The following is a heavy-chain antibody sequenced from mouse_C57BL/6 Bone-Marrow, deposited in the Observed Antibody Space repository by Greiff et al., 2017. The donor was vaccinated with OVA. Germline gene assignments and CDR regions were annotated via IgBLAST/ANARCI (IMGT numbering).Heavy chain of an antibody. CDR3: ARILRGDAMDY. D-gene: IGHD1-1*01. J-gene: IGHJ4*01. CDR2: INPSSGYT. Sequence: VQLQQSGAELARPGASVKMSCKASGYTFTSYTMHWVKQRPGQGLEWIGYINPSSGYTKYNQKFKDKATLTADKSSSTAYMQLSSLTSEDSAVYYCARILRGDAMDYWGQGTSVTVSS. CDR1: GYTFTSYT. V-gene: IGHV1-4*01.